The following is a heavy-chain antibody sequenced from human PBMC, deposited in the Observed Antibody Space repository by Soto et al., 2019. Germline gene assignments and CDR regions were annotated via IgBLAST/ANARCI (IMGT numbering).Heavy chain of an antibody. D-gene: IGHD2-21*02. J-gene: IGHJ4*02. CDR1: GYTFTSYD. CDR3: ARAWVVVTAPDY. Sequence: QVQLVQSGAEEKKPGASVKVSCKASGYTFTSYDMHWMRQAPGQRLEWMGWINAGNGNTKYSQKFQGRVTITRDTSASTAYMELSILRSEDTAVYYCARAWVVVTAPDYWGQGNLVTVSS. CDR2: INAGNGNT. V-gene: IGHV1-3*05.